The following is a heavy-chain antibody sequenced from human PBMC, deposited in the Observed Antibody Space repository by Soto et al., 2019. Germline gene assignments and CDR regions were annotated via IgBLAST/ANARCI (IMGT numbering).Heavy chain of an antibody. CDR1: GGSRSTYY. CDR2: IHDSGST. D-gene: IGHD2-15*01. J-gene: IGHJ4*02. CDR3: AREGDCSGGTCYWNYFNY. Sequence: PAETLSLTCTVSGGSRSTYYWNWIRQSPGKGLEWIGYIHDSGSTNKNPPLKSRVTISLDTSKNQFSLKLSSVTAADTAVYYCAREGDCSGGTCYWNYFNYWGQGTLVTVS. V-gene: IGHV4-59*01.